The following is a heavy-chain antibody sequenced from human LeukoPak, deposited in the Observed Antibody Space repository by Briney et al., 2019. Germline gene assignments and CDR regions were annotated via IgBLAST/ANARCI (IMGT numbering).Heavy chain of an antibody. CDR3: ARDLRRFAAYYFDY. V-gene: IGHV3-30*03. CDR2: ISSDGRDK. Sequence: GGTLRLSCAASGFTFSGYAIHWVRQAPGKGLEWVAVISSDGRDKHHADSVKGRFTISRDNSKNTLYLQTNSLRAEDTAVYYCARDLRRFAAYYFDYWGQGTLVTVSS. J-gene: IGHJ4*02. D-gene: IGHD5/OR15-5a*01. CDR1: GFTFSGYA.